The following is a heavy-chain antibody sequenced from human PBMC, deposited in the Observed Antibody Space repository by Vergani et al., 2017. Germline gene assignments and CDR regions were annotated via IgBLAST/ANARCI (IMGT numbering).Heavy chain of an antibody. J-gene: IGHJ4*01. CDR1: GFIFSTYA. Sequence: EVQLLESGGDLVQPGGSLRLSCTSSGFIFSTYAMSWVRQAPGKGLEWVSGISAIGAPTYYSDSVKGRVTNSRDNSKKTLYLQMNSMIVEDKAVYYCARAYGRYDWFDYWGQRTLVTVSS. V-gene: IGHV3-23*01. CDR2: ISAIGAPT. D-gene: IGHD1-20*01. CDR3: ARAYGRYDWFDY.